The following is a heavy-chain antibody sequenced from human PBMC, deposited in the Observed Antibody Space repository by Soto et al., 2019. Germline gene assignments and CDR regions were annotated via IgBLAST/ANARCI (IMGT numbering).Heavy chain of an antibody. CDR3: ARDIAFMGGYDYIWGTYRPRGFDY. V-gene: IGHV1-18*01. J-gene: IGHJ4*02. CDR2: ISAYNGNT. CDR1: GYTFTSYG. Sequence: GASVKVSCKASGYTFTSYGISLVRQAPGQGLEWMGWISAYNGNTNYAQKLQGRVTMTTDTSTSTAYMELRSLRSDDTAVYYCARDIAFMGGYDYIWGTYRPRGFDYWGQGTLVTLSS. D-gene: IGHD3-16*02.